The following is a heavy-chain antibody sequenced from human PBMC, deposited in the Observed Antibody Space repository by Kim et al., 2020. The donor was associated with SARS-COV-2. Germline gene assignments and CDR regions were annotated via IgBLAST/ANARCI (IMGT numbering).Heavy chain of an antibody. V-gene: IGHV4-34*01. CDR3: ARARITMVRGVSRPWFDP. Sequence: KSRVTISVDTSKNQFSLKLSSVTAADTAVYYCARARITMVRGVSRPWFDPWGQGTLVTVSS. J-gene: IGHJ5*02. D-gene: IGHD3-10*01.